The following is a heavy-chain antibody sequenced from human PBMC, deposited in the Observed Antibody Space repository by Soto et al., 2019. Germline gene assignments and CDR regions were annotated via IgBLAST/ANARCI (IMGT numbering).Heavy chain of an antibody. Sequence: GASVKVSCKASGYTFTGYYMHWVRQAPGQGLEWMGWINPNSGGTNYAQKFQGWVTMTRDTSISTAYMELSRLRSDDTAVYYCARGENIVVVPAAMTYRFDPWGQGTLVTVSS. J-gene: IGHJ5*02. V-gene: IGHV1-2*04. CDR3: ARGENIVVVPAAMTYRFDP. D-gene: IGHD2-2*01. CDR1: GYTFTGYY. CDR2: INPNSGGT.